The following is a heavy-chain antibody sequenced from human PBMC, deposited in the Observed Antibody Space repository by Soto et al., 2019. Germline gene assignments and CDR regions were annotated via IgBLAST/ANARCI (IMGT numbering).Heavy chain of an antibody. J-gene: IGHJ6*02. CDR3: ASDTARVYYGLDV. D-gene: IGHD5-18*01. CDR2: IRSKANNYAT. CDR1: GFTFSGSA. V-gene: IGHV3-73*02. Sequence: EVQLVESGGGLVQPGGSLKLSCAASGFTFSGSAMHWVRQASGKGLEWVGRIRSKANNYATAYAASVEGRFTISRDDSKHTAHLQMNSLKTEDTDVYYCASDTARVYYGLDVWGLGTTVIVSS.